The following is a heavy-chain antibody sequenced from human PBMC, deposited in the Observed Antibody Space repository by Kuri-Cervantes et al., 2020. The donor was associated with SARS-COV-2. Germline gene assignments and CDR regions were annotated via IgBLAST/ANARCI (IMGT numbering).Heavy chain of an antibody. CDR1: GFTFSDYY. J-gene: IGHJ4*02. V-gene: IGHV3-11*04. CDR3: ASGELWADY. D-gene: IGHD2-21*01. CDR2: ISSSGSTI. Sequence: GESLKISCAASGFTFSDYYMTWIRQAPGKGLEWVSYISSSGSTIYYADSVKGRFTISRDNARNSLYLQMNSLRAEDTAVYYCASGELWADYWGQGTLVTVSS.